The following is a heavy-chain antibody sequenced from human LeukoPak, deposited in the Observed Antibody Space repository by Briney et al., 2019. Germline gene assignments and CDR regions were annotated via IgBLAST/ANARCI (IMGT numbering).Heavy chain of an antibody. Sequence: ASVKVSCKASGYTFTSNYMHWLRQAPGQRLDWMGWINGGSGNTKYSPEFQGRVTITRDTSASTAYVELSSLRSEDTAVYYCANPRYDSSGYYYVDWGQGTLVTVSS. D-gene: IGHD3-22*01. CDR1: GYTFTSNY. CDR3: ANPRYDSSGYYYVD. CDR2: INGGSGNT. J-gene: IGHJ4*02. V-gene: IGHV1-3*01.